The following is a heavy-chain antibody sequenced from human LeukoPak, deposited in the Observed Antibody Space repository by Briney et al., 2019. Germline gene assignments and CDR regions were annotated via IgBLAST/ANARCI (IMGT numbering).Heavy chain of an antibody. Sequence: SETLSLTCSVSGFSISGGYYWGWIRQPPGKGLEWLGSIYHSGNTDYNPSLKSRVTISVDTAKNKFFLRLGSVTAADTAVYYCGRIVQITGTIPHWGQGTLVTVSS. CDR3: GRIVQITGTIPH. CDR2: IYHSGNT. D-gene: IGHD1-1*01. J-gene: IGHJ4*02. CDR1: GFSISGGYY. V-gene: IGHV4-38-2*02.